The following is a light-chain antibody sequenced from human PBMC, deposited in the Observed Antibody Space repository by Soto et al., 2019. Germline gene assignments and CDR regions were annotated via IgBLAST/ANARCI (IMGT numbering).Light chain of an antibody. V-gene: IGLV2-11*01. CDR1: SSDVGGYDY. Sequence: QSALTQPRSVSGSPGQSVTISCSGTSSDVGGYDYVSWYQQHPGKAPKLVIYDVTKRPSGVPDRFSASKSGNTASLTISGLQAEDEADYYCCSYAGTYTNYVFGTGTQLTVL. CDR3: CSYAGTYTNYV. CDR2: DVT. J-gene: IGLJ1*01.